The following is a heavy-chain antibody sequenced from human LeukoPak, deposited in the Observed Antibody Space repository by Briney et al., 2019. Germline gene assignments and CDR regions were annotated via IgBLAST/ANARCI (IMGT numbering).Heavy chain of an antibody. CDR1: GFTFSTSA. Sequence: GGSLRLSCAASGFTFSTSAMTWVRQAPGKGLEWVSGISGSGVTDYADSVKGRFTISRDNSKNTLYLQMNSLRAEDTALYYCAKDLYCVGDCYPYYFDYWGQGTLVTVSS. V-gene: IGHV3-23*01. CDR3: AKDLYCVGDCYPYYFDY. D-gene: IGHD2-21*02. CDR2: ISGSGVT. J-gene: IGHJ4*02.